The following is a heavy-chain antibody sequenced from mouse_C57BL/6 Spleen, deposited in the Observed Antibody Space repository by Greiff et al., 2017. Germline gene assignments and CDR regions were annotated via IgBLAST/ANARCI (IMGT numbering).Heavy chain of an antibody. D-gene: IGHD3-3*01. CDR1: GYTFTDYN. Sequence: VQLKQSGPELVKPGASVKIPCKASGYTFTDYNMDWVKQSHGKSLEWIGDINPNNGGTIYNQKFKGKATLTVDKSSSTAYMELRSLTSEDTAVYYCARLTRGFAYWGQGTLVTVSA. CDR3: ARLTRGFAY. CDR2: INPNNGGT. V-gene: IGHV1-18*01. J-gene: IGHJ3*01.